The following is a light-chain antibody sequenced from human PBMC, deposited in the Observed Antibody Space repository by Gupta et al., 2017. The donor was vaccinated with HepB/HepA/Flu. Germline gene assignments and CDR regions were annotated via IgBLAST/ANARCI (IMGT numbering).Light chain of an antibody. CDR3: GTWDSSLSAGV. V-gene: IGLV1-51*02. CDR2: ENN. Sequence: QSVLTHPPSVSAAPRHKVTISCSGSSSNIGSNYVSWYQQLPGTAPKLLIYENNKRPSGIPDRFSGSKSGTSATLGITGLQTGDEADYYCGTWDSSLSAGVFGGGTKLTVL. CDR1: SSNIGSNY. J-gene: IGLJ3*02.